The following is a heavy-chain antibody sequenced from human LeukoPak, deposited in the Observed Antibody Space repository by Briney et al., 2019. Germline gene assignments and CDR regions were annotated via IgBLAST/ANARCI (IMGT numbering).Heavy chain of an antibody. J-gene: IGHJ4*02. CDR1: GFTFSTYT. Sequence: AGGSLRLSCAASGFTFSTYTMNWIRQAPGKGLEWVSYISSSGSGSTKFYADSVKGRFTISRDNAENSLYLQMSSLRVEDTAVYYCARDREFSSGWYFDNWGQGTLVTVSS. CDR3: ARDREFSSGWYFDN. V-gene: IGHV3-48*04. CDR2: ISSSGSGSTK. D-gene: IGHD6-19*01.